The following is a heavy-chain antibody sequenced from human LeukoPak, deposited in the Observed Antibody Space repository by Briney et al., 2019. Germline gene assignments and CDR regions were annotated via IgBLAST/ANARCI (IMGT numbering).Heavy chain of an antibody. CDR3: ASLNSGYGPRDFDY. Sequence: GGSLRLSCAASGFTFSSYGMHWVRKAPGKGLEWVAVIWYDGSNKYYADSVKGRFTISRDNSKNTLYLQMNSLRAEDTAVYYCASLNSGYGPRDFDYWGQGTLVTVSS. CDR1: GFTFSSYG. V-gene: IGHV3-33*01. CDR2: IWYDGSNK. D-gene: IGHD5-12*01. J-gene: IGHJ4*02.